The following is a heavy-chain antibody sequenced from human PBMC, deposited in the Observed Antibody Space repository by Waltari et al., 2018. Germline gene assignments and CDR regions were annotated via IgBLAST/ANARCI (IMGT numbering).Heavy chain of an antibody. CDR2: IIPSLGIA. CDR3: ATYRDSSGYYSNWFDP. V-gene: IGHV1-69*02. J-gene: IGHJ5*02. D-gene: IGHD3-22*01. CDR1: GGTFSSYP. Sequence: QVQLVQSGAEVKKPGSSVKVSCKASGGTFSSYPISWVRQAPGQGLEWMGRIIPSLGIANYAQKFQGRVTITADKSTSTAYMELSSLRSEDTAVYYCATYRDSSGYYSNWFDPWGQGTLVTVSS.